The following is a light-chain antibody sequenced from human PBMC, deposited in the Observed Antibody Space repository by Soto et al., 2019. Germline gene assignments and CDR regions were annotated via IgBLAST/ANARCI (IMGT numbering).Light chain of an antibody. CDR1: QNINNW. CDR2: KAS. J-gene: IGKJ1*01. Sequence: GDRGTITCRAGQNINNWIAWYQQKPGKAPKLLIYKASTLKSGVPSRFSGSGSGTDFTLTISSLQPEDFATYYCQQSYSTLWTFGQGTKVAIK. CDR3: QQSYSTLWT. V-gene: IGKV1-5*03.